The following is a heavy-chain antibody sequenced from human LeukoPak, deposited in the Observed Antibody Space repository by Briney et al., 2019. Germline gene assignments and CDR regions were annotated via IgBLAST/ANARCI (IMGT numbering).Heavy chain of an antibody. CDR2: IKSKTDGGTT. J-gene: IGHJ6*02. CDR1: GFTFSNAW. V-gene: IGHV3-15*01. CDR3: TTTGRADYYYYGMDV. Sequence: GGSLRLSCAASGFTFSNAWMSWVRQAPGKGLEWVGRIKSKTDGGTTDYAAPVKGRFTISRDDSKSTLYLQMNSLKTEDAAVYYCTTTGRADYYYYGMDVWGQGTTVTVSS.